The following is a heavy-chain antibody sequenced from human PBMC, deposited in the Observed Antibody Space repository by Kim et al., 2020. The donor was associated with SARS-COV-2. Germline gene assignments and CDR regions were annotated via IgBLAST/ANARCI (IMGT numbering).Heavy chain of an antibody. Sequence: GGSLRLSCAASGFTFSSYGMHWVRQAPGKGLEWVAVISYDGSNKYYADSVKGRFTISRDNSKNTLYLQMNSLRAEDTAVYYCAKDREGIAARQPYYYFGMDVWGRGTTVTVSS. J-gene: IGHJ6*02. V-gene: IGHV3-30*18. CDR3: AKDREGIAARQPYYYFGMDV. CDR1: GFTFSSYG. D-gene: IGHD6-6*01. CDR2: ISYDGSNK.